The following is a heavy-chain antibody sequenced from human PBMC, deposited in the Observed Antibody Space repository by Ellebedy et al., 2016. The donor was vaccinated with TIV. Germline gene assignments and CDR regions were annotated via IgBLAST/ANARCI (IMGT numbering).Heavy chain of an antibody. V-gene: IGHV3-33*01. Sequence: GESLKISXAASGFIFSYYGMHWVRQAPGKGLEWAAVIWYDGSNKYYADSVKGRFTISRDNSKNTLYLEMNSLRAEDTAVYYCVRAPRGQYYFDYWGQGTLVTVSS. CDR3: VRAPRGQYYFDY. J-gene: IGHJ4*02. CDR1: GFIFSYYG. CDR2: IWYDGSNK. D-gene: IGHD5-12*01.